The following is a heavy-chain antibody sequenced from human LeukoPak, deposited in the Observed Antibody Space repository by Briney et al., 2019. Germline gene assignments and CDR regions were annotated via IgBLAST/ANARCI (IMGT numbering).Heavy chain of an antibody. J-gene: IGHJ4*02. D-gene: IGHD1-26*01. Sequence: GRSLRLSCAASGFTFSNYGMHWVRQAPGKGLEWVSSISGSSSYIYYADSMKGRFTISRDNAKSSLYLQMNSLRDEDTAIYFCARALWELRSSAYFDHWGQGTLVTVSS. CDR2: ISGSSSYI. V-gene: IGHV3-21*06. CDR3: ARALWELRSSAYFDH. CDR1: GFTFSNYG.